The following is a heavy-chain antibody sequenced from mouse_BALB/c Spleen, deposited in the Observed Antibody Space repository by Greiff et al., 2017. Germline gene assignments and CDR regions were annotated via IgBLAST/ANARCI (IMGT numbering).Heavy chain of an antibody. Sequence: EVQLVESGGGLVKPGGSLKLSCAASGFTFSSYAMSWVRQTPEKRLEWVASISSGGSTYYPDSVKGRFTISRDNARNILYLQMSSLRSEDTAMYYCASYYGYPWFAYWGQGTLVTVSA. CDR2: ISSGGST. D-gene: IGHD1-2*01. CDR1: GFTFSSYA. V-gene: IGHV5-6-5*01. CDR3: ASYYGYPWFAY. J-gene: IGHJ3*01.